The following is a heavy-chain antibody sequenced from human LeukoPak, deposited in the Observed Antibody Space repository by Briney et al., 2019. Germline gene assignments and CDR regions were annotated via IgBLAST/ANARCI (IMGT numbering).Heavy chain of an antibody. CDR1: GGSISSYY. D-gene: IGHD3-10*01. J-gene: IGHJ5*02. CDR3: ARVSGWFDP. CDR2: IYYSVST. V-gene: IGHV4-59*01. Sequence: PSETLSLTCTVSGGSISSYYWSWIRQPPGKGLEWIGYIYYSVSTNYNPSLKSRVTISVDTSKNQFSLKLSSVTAADTAVYYCARVSGWFDPWGQGTLVTVSS.